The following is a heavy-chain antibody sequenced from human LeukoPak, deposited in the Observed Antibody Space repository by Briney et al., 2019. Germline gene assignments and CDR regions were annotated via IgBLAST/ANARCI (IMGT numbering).Heavy chain of an antibody. J-gene: IGHJ6*02. V-gene: IGHV3-33*01. D-gene: IGHD1-1*01. CDR3: ARDLTSYYGMDV. CDR2: MWYDGSNK. Sequence: GGSLRLSCAASGFTFSSYGMHWVRQAPGKGLEWVAVMWYDGSNKYYADSEKGRFTISRDNSKNTLYLQMNSLRAEDTAVYYCARDLTSYYGMDVWGQGTTVTVSS. CDR1: GFTFSSYG.